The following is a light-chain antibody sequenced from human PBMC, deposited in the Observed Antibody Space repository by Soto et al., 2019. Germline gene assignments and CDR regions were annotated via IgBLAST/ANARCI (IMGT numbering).Light chain of an antibody. J-gene: IGLJ1*01. CDR3: SLYTSENAYV. CDR1: SSDVGGYNY. CDR2: EVS. Sequence: QSVLTQPASVSGSPGQSITISCTGTSSDVGGYNYVSWYQQHPGKAPKLMIYEVSNRPSGVSDRFSGSRSGNTASLTISGLQAADEADYYCSLYTSENAYVFGTGTKGTVL. V-gene: IGLV2-14*01.